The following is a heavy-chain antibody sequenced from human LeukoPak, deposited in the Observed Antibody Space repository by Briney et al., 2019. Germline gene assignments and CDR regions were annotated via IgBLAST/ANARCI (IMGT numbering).Heavy chain of an antibody. CDR2: ISGTGGST. Sequence: GGSLRLSCAASGFTFNTYAMNWVRQAPGKGLEWVSNISGTGGSTDYADSVKGRCTISRDNSKNTLYLQMNSLIAEDTAVYYCAKVLRYSSGYNDAFDMWGQGTMVTVSS. CDR1: GFTFNTYA. CDR3: AKVLRYSSGYNDAFDM. V-gene: IGHV3-23*01. D-gene: IGHD3-22*01. J-gene: IGHJ3*02.